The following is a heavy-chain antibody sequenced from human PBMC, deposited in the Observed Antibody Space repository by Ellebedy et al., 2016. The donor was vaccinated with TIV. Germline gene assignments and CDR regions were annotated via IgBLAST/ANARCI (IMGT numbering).Heavy chain of an antibody. CDR1: GFTFRSYW. CDR2: INGDGSST. J-gene: IGHJ4*02. D-gene: IGHD3-22*01. CDR3: ARSENYYDNSGYYS. Sequence: GESLKISCAAPGFTFRSYWMHWVRQAPGKGLVWVSRINGDGSSTSYADSVKGRFTISRDNAKNTLYLQMNSLRAEDTAVYYCARSENYYDNSGYYSWGQGTLVTVSS. V-gene: IGHV3-74*01.